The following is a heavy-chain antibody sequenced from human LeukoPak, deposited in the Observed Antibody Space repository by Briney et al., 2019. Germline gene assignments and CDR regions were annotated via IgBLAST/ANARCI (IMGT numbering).Heavy chain of an antibody. CDR2: IHQSGTT. V-gene: IGHV4-34*01. CDR1: GGSFSDSS. J-gene: IGHJ4*02. Sequence: SETLSLTCAVYGGSFSDSSWNWIRRPPGKGLEWIGEIHQSGTTSYNPSLQSRVTISFDTSKNQFSLRLTSVTAADTAVYYCARCPVAGIDYWGQGTLVTVSS. CDR3: ARCPVAGIDY. D-gene: IGHD6-19*01.